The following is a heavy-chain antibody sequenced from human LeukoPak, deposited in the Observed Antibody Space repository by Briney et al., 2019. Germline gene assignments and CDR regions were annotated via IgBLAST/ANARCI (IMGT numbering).Heavy chain of an antibody. Sequence: SETLSLTCTVSGGSISSSSYYWGWIRQPPGKGLEWIGRIYYSGSTYYNPSLKSRVTISVDTSKNQFSLKLTSVTAADTAVYYCGRRSRSTWNYRRGDYWGQGTLVTVSS. CDR3: GRRSRSTWNYRRGDY. V-gene: IGHV4-39*01. D-gene: IGHD1-7*01. CDR1: GGSISSSSYY. CDR2: IYYSGST. J-gene: IGHJ4*02.